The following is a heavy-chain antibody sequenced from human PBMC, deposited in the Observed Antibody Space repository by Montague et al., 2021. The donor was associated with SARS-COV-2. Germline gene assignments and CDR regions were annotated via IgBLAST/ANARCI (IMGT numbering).Heavy chain of an antibody. CDR2: IKQDESEK. CDR1: GFTFGSYW. Sequence: RSLSFAASGFTFGSYWMSWVRQAPGKGLEWVANIKQDESEKSYVDSVKGRFTISRDNAKNSLYLQMHSLRAEDTAVYYCATDQNWAFDCWGQGALVTVSS. V-gene: IGHV3-7*01. D-gene: IGHD7-27*01. CDR3: ATDQNWAFDC. J-gene: IGHJ4*02.